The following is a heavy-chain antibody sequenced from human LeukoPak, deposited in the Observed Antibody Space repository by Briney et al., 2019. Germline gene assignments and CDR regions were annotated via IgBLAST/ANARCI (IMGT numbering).Heavy chain of an antibody. J-gene: IGHJ3*02. CDR3: ARDLTPRYYYDSSGYYRPSGSDAFDI. CDR1: GFTLSSYS. Sequence: PGGSLRLSCAASGFTLSSYSMKWVRPAPGKGLEWVSSISSSSSYIYYADSVKGRFTISRDNAKNSLYLQMNSLRAEDTAVYYCARDLTPRYYYDSSGYYRPSGSDAFDIWGQGTMVTVSS. V-gene: IGHV3-21*01. D-gene: IGHD3-22*01. CDR2: ISSSSSYI.